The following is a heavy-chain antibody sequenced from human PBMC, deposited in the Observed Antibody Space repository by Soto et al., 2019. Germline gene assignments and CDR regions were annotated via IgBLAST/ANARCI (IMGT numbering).Heavy chain of an antibody. V-gene: IGHV4-31*03. J-gene: IGHJ4*02. Sequence: PSETLSLTCTVSGGSISNGGYYWNWIRQHPGKGLEWIGFIYYTGSTSYNPSLKSRVTISIDTSMNQFSLKLSSVSAADTAVYFCARDSIHYDDSGFYGDLYYFDYWGQGSLVTVSS. CDR3: ARDSIHYDDSGFYGDLYYFDY. CDR2: IYYTGST. D-gene: IGHD3-22*01. CDR1: GGSISNGGYY.